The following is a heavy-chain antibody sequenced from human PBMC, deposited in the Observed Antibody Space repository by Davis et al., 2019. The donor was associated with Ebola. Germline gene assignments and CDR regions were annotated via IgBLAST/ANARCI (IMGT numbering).Heavy chain of an antibody. CDR2: IKSKTDGGTT. J-gene: IGHJ6*02. D-gene: IGHD4-17*01. V-gene: IGHV3-15*01. CDR1: GFTFSDYY. CDR3: TTDFYGDFYYYYGMDV. Sequence: GESLKISCAASGFTFSDYYMNWVRQAPGKGLEWVGRIKSKTDGGTTDYAAPVKGRFTISRDDSKNTLYLQMNSLKTEDTAVYYCTTDFYGDFYYYYGMDVWGQGTTVTVSS.